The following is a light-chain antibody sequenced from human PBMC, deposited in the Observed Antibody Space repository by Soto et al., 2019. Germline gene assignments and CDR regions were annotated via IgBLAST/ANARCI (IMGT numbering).Light chain of an antibody. J-gene: IGLJ2*01. CDR1: SSDVGGYNF. Sequence: QSALTQPASASGSPGQSITLSCTGTSSDVGGYNFVSWYQQHPGTAPKLMIYDVTNRPSGVSNRFSGSKSGNTASLTISGLQPEDEADYYCSSYTSSSTVVFGGGTKLTVL. CDR2: DVT. CDR3: SSYTSSSTVV. V-gene: IGLV2-14*01.